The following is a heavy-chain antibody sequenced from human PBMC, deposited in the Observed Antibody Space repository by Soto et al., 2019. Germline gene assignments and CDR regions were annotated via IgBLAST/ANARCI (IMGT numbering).Heavy chain of an antibody. D-gene: IGHD6-25*01. V-gene: IGHV1-69*12. CDR1: GVTFSSYA. Sequence: QVQLVQSGAEVKTPGSSVKVSCKASGVTFSSYAISCVRQAPGQGLEWMGGIISIFGTANYAQKFQGRVTITADEATGTAYMELSSLRSEDTAVDYWLSSGNGFDPWGQGTPVTFAS. CDR2: IISIFGTA. J-gene: IGHJ5*02. CDR3: LSSGNGFDP.